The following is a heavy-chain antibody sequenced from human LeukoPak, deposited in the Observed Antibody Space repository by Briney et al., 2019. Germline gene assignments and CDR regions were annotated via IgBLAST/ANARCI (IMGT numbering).Heavy chain of an antibody. CDR1: GFTFSSYA. J-gene: IGHJ4*02. Sequence: GRSLRLSCAASGFTFSSYAMHGLRQAPGKGLEWVAVISYDGSNKYYADSVKGRFTISRDNSKNTLYLQMNSLRAEDTAVYYCARGISVKEPGNYWGQGTLVTVSS. CDR2: ISYDGSNK. CDR3: ARGISVKEPGNY. V-gene: IGHV3-30*04. D-gene: IGHD1-14*01.